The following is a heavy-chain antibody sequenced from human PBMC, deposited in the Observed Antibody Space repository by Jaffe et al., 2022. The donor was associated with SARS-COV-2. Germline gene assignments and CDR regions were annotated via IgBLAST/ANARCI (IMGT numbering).Heavy chain of an antibody. D-gene: IGHD2-2*01. J-gene: IGHJ6*02. CDR3: ARDTFPPYCSSTSCYRNPYYYYGMDV. CDR1: GYTFTSYG. Sequence: QVQLVQSGAEVKKPGASVKVSCKASGYTFTSYGISWVRQAPGQGLEWMGWISAYNGNTNYAQKLQGRVTMTTDTSTSTAYMELRSLRSDDTAVYYCARDTFPPYCSSTSCYRNPYYYYGMDVWGQGTTVTVSS. CDR2: ISAYNGNT. V-gene: IGHV1-18*01.